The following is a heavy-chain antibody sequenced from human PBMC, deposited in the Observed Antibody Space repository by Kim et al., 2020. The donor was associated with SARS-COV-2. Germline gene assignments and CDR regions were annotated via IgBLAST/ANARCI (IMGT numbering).Heavy chain of an antibody. CDR2: GST. J-gene: IGHJ2*01. V-gene: IGHV3-23*01. CDR3: AKGYRYFDL. Sequence: GSTYYADPVKGRFTISRDNSKSTLYLQMNSLRAEDTAVYYCAKGYRYFDLWGRGTLVTVSS. D-gene: IGHD6-13*01.